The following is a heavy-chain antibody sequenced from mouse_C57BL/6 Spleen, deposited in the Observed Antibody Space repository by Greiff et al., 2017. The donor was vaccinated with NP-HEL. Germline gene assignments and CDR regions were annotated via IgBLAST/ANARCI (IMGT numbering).Heavy chain of an antibody. Sequence: EVQLQQSGPELVKPGASVKIPCKASGYTFTDYNMDWVKQSHGKSLEWIGDINPNNGGTIYNQKFKGKATLTVDKSSSTAYMELRSLTSEDTAVYYCARHITTVVATRYFDVWGTGTTVTVSS. V-gene: IGHV1-18*01. CDR2: INPNNGGT. D-gene: IGHD1-1*01. CDR3: ARHITTVVATRYFDV. CDR1: GYTFTDYN. J-gene: IGHJ1*03.